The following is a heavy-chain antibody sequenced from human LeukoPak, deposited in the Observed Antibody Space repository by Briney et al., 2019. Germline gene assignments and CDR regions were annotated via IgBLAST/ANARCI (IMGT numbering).Heavy chain of an antibody. CDR3: GRGWVRDIVVVPAAKNWFDP. J-gene: IGHJ5*02. CDR1: GYTFTGYY. D-gene: IGHD2-2*01. V-gene: IGHV1-2*02. Sequence: ASVKVSCKASGYTFTGYYMHWVRQAPGQGLEWMGWINPNSGGTNYAQKFQGRVTMTRDTSISTAYMELSRLRSDDTAVYYCGRGWVRDIVVVPAAKNWFDPWGQGTLVTVSS. CDR2: INPNSGGT.